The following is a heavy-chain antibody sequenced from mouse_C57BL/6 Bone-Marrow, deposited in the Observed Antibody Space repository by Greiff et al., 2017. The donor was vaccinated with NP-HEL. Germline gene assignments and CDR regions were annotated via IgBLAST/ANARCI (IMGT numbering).Heavy chain of an antibody. V-gene: IGHV1-81*01. J-gene: IGHJ4*01. CDR1: GYTFTSYG. Sequence: QVQLKQSGAELARPGASVKLSCKASGYTFTSYGISWVKQRTGQGLEWIGEIYPRSGNTYYNEKFKGKATLTADKSSSTAYMEPRSLTSEDSAVYFCARKKMDYWGQGTSVTVSS. CDR2: IYPRSGNT. CDR3: ARKKMDY.